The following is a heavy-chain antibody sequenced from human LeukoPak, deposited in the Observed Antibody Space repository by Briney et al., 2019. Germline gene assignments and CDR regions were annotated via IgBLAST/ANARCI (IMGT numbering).Heavy chain of an antibody. CDR2: INWNGGST. D-gene: IGHD3-22*01. Sequence: GGSLRLSCAASGFTFGDYGMSWVRQAPGKGLEWVSGINWNGGSTGYADSVKGRFTISRDNAKNSLYLQMSSLRAEDTALYYCARGLSYYDSSGYGGRFDYWGQGTLVTVSS. V-gene: IGHV3-20*04. J-gene: IGHJ4*02. CDR3: ARGLSYYDSSGYGGRFDY. CDR1: GFTFGDYG.